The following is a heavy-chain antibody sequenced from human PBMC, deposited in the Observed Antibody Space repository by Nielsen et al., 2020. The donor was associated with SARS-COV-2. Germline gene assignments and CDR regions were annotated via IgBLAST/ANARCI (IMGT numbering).Heavy chain of an antibody. V-gene: IGHV3-23*01. Sequence: GESLKISCAASGFTFSSYAMSWVRQAPGKGLEWVSAISGSGGSTYYADSVKGRFTISRDNSKNTLYLQMNSLRAEDTAVYYCARDYGDLDYWGQGTLVTVSS. CDR1: GFTFSSYA. J-gene: IGHJ4*02. D-gene: IGHD4-17*01. CDR3: ARDYGDLDY. CDR2: ISGSGGST.